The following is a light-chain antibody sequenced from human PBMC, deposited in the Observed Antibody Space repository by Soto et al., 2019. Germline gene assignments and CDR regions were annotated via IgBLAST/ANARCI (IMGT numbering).Light chain of an antibody. CDR1: QTISSW. J-gene: IGKJ1*01. Sequence: EIQMTQSPSTLSGTVGDRVTITCRASQTISSWLAWYQQKPGKAPKLLIYKASSLESGVPSRFSGSGSGTEFTLTISSPQPDDFATYYCQQYNSYSQAFGQGAKVDI. V-gene: IGKV1-5*03. CDR2: KAS. CDR3: QQYNSYSQA.